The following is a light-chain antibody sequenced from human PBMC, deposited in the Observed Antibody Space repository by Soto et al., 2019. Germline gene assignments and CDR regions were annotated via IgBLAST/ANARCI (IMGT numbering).Light chain of an antibody. CDR3: SSYTGSSTLV. J-gene: IGLJ1*01. CDR2: EVS. Sequence: QSVLTQPASVSGSPGQSITISCTGTSSDFRDYDYVSWYPQQPGEVPKHIIYEVSNRPSGVPNRFSGPKSGNTATLTSSEFQAEDEADYYCSSYTGSSTLVFGTGTKVTVL. V-gene: IGLV2-14*01. CDR1: SSDFRDYDY.